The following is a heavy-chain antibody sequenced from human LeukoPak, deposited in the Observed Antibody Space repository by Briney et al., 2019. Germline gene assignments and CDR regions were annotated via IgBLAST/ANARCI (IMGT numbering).Heavy chain of an antibody. D-gene: IGHD3-22*01. CDR3: ASHDYFDTTAYNN. Sequence: GGSLRLSCEASGVTFSSYVMSWVRQAPGKGPEWVSGISGSGGGTYYADSVKGRFAISRDNSKNTLYLQMNSLRAEDTAVYYCASHDYFDTTAYNNWGQGTLVTVSS. CDR2: ISGSGGGT. J-gene: IGHJ4*02. CDR1: GVTFSSYV. V-gene: IGHV3-23*01.